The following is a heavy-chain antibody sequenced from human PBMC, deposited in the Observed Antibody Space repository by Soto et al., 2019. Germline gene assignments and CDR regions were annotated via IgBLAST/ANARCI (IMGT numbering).Heavy chain of an antibody. CDR2: VYSSGGT. CDR1: GGSVTSYY. Sequence: LSLTCTVSGGSVTSYYWTWIRQPAGKGLEWIGRVYSSGGTHYNPSLKSRVTISLDTSKNQFSLRLLSVTDADTAVYFCARGQRFSDWFDPWGQGTLVTVSS. D-gene: IGHD3-3*01. J-gene: IGHJ5*02. V-gene: IGHV4-4*07. CDR3: ARGQRFSDWFDP.